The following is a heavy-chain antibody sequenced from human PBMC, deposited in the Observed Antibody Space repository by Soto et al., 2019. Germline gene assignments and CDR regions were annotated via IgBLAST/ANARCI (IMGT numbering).Heavy chain of an antibody. CDR1: GYSFTSYW. D-gene: IGHD6-6*01. J-gene: IGHJ6*02. Sequence: GESLKISCKGSGYSFTSYWIGWVRQMPGKGLEWMGIIYPGDSDTRYSPSFQGQVTISADKSIRTAYLQWSSLKASDTAMYYCARLSIAVRNYHYDMDVWGQGTTVTVSS. V-gene: IGHV5-51*01. CDR2: IYPGDSDT. CDR3: ARLSIAVRNYHYDMDV.